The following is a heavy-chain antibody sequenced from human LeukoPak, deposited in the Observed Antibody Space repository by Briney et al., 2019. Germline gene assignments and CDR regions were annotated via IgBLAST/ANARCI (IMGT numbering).Heavy chain of an antibody. D-gene: IGHD3-9*01. CDR3: ARTGYYDILTGYYQPYYYGMDV. V-gene: IGHV1-18*01. J-gene: IGHJ6*02. CDR1: GYTFISYG. Sequence: ASVKVSCKASGYTFISYGISWVRQAPGQGLEWMGWISAYNGHTNYAQKLQGRVTMTTDTSTSTAYMELRSLRSDDTAVYYCARTGYYDILTGYYQPYYYGMDVWGQGTTVTVSS. CDR2: ISAYNGHT.